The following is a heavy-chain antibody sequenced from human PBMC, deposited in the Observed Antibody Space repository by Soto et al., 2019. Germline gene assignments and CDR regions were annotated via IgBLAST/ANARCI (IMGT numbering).Heavy chain of an antibody. Sequence: ASVKVSGKASGGTLSSDAISWVRQAPGQGLEWMGGIIPIFGTANYAQKFQGRVTITADESTSTAYMTLSSLRSEDTAMYYCARDGVRAVRIVDWFDAWGQGTLVTVSS. CDR2: IIPIFGTA. V-gene: IGHV1-69*13. CDR3: ARDGVRAVRIVDWFDA. D-gene: IGHD3-10*01. CDR1: GGTLSSDA. J-gene: IGHJ5*02.